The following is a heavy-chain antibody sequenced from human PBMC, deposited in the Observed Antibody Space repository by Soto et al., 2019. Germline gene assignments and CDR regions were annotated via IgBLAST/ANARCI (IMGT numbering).Heavy chain of an antibody. CDR2: INPNSRAT. CDR1: GYTFTDYF. J-gene: IGHJ5*02. CDR3: ARVTLKAGNWFDP. V-gene: IGHV1-2*02. Sequence: ASVKVSCKASGYTFTDYFIHWVRQAPGQGFEWMGWINPNSRATNYAPKFQGRVTMTRDTSNSTAYMELRGLRSDDTAVYYCARVTLKAGNWFDPWGQGTLVTVSS.